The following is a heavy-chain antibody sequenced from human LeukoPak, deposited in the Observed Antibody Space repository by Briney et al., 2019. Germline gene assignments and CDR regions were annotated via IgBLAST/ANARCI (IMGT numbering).Heavy chain of an antibody. CDR2: IIPIFGTA. Sequence: GSSVKVSCKASGGTFSSYAISWVRQAPGQGLEWMGGIIPIFGTANYAQKFQGRVTITTDESTSTAYMELSSLRSEDTAVYYCASQSGDIVVVPAARMGFKDYYYYYMDVWGKGTTVTVSS. CDR1: GGTFSSYA. J-gene: IGHJ6*03. CDR3: ASQSGDIVVVPAARMGFKDYYYYYMDV. D-gene: IGHD2-2*01. V-gene: IGHV1-69*05.